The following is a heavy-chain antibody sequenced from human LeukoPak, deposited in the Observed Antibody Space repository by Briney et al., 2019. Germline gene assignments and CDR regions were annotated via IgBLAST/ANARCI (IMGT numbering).Heavy chain of an antibody. D-gene: IGHD4-17*01. Sequence: SETLSLTSTVSGGSISSYYWSWIRQPAGKGLEWIGRIYTSGSTNYNPSLKSRVTISVDKSKNQFSLKLSSVTAADTAVYYCARDGDLDAFDIWGQGTMVTVSS. V-gene: IGHV4-4*07. CDR1: GGSISSYY. CDR2: IYTSGST. CDR3: ARDGDLDAFDI. J-gene: IGHJ3*02.